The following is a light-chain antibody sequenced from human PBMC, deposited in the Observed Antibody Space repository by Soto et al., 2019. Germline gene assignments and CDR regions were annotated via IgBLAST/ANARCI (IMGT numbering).Light chain of an antibody. J-gene: IGKJ1*01. CDR2: GAS. CDR3: QQSYSTPWT. V-gene: IGKV3-20*01. Sequence: EIVFTQSPGTLSLSPGERSTLSCRASESVSSSYLAWYQQKPGQAPRLVIYGASSSQSGVLSRFSGSGSGTDFTLTISSLQPEDFATYYCQQSYSTPWTFGQGTKVDIK. CDR1: ESVSSSY.